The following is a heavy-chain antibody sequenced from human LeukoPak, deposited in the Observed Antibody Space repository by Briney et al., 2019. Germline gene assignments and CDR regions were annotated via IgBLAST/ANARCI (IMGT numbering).Heavy chain of an antibody. Sequence: ASGPALVKPTQTLTLTCTFSGFSLSTSGMCVSWIRQPPGKGLEWIGYNYYSGSTYYTPSLKSRATISVDTSKNQFSLKLSSVTAADTAVYYCARHSKYYDILTGYYWVGYYMDVWGKGTTVTVSS. J-gene: IGHJ6*03. V-gene: IGHV4-30-4*08. CDR3: ARHSKYYDILTGYYWVGYYMDV. D-gene: IGHD3-9*01. CDR2: NYYSGST. CDR1: GFSLSTSGMC.